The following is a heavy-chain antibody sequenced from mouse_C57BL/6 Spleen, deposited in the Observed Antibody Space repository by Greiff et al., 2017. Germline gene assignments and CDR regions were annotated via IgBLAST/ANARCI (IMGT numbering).Heavy chain of an antibody. CDR1: GFTFSDYG. CDR3: ARARRGAWFAY. CDR2: ISSGSSTI. V-gene: IGHV5-17*01. J-gene: IGHJ3*01. Sequence: EVMLVESGGGLVKPGGSLKLSCAASGFTFSDYGMHWVRQAPEKGLEWVAYISSGSSTIYYADTVKGRFTISRDNAKNTLFLQMTSLRSEDTAMYYCARARRGAWFAYWGQGTLVTVSA.